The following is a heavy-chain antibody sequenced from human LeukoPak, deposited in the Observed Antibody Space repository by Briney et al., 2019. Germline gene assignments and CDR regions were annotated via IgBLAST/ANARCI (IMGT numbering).Heavy chain of an antibody. CDR2: IYYSGST. Sequence: PSETLSLTCTVSGGSISSYYWSWIRQPPGKGLEWIGYIYYSGSTNYNPSLKSRVTISVDTSKNQFSLKLSSVTAADTAVYYCASVDIMQGWFTYGMDVWGQGTTVTVSS. CDR3: ASVDIMQGWFTYGMDV. CDR1: GGSISSYY. V-gene: IGHV4-59*01. D-gene: IGHD3-3*01. J-gene: IGHJ6*02.